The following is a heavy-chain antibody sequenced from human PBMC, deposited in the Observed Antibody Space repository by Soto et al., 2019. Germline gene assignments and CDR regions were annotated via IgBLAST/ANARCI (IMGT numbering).Heavy chain of an antibody. J-gene: IGHJ5*02. D-gene: IGHD3-10*01. CDR1: GGSISSYY. Sequence: SETLSLTCTVSGGSISSYYWSWIRQPPGKGLEWIGYIFYSGSTNYNPSLKSRVTISVDTSKNRFSLKLSSVTAADTAVYYCARERRQAYYYGSDDHPNNWFDPWGQGTLVTVSS. CDR2: IFYSGST. CDR3: ARERRQAYYYGSDDHPNNWFDP. V-gene: IGHV4-59*12.